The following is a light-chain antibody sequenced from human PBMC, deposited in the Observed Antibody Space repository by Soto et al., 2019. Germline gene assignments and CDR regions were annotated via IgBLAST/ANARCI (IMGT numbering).Light chain of an antibody. CDR3: AAWHDSLNGLV. Sequence: QSVLTQTPSVSAAPRQRVTISCSGSSSNIGNNGVSWYQQLPGKAPKLLIYYDDLLPSGVSDRFSGSKSGTSASLAIGGLQSEDEADYYCAAWHDSLNGLVFGGGTKVTVL. CDR1: SSNIGNNG. J-gene: IGLJ3*02. CDR2: YDD. V-gene: IGLV1-36*01.